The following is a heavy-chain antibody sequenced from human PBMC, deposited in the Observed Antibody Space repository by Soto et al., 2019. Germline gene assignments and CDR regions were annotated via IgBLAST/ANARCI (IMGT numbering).Heavy chain of an antibody. Sequence: GGSLRLSCAASGFTFSSYWMSWVRQAPGKGLEWVANIKQDGSEKYYVDSVKGRFTISRDNAKNSLYLQMNSLRAEDTAVYYCARGLENGGNNWFDPWGQGTLVTVSS. V-gene: IGHV3-7*01. D-gene: IGHD2-15*01. CDR3: ARGLENGGNNWFDP. CDR2: IKQDGSEK. CDR1: GFTFSSYW. J-gene: IGHJ5*02.